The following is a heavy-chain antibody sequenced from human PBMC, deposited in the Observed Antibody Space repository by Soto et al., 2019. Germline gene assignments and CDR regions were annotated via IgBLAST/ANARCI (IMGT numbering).Heavy chain of an antibody. D-gene: IGHD6-6*01. CDR3: AKSSSSSFYDWFDP. CDR2: ISYDGSNK. CDR1: GFTFSSYG. V-gene: IGHV3-30*18. J-gene: IGHJ5*02. Sequence: GGSLRLSCAASGFTFSSYGMHWVRQAPGKGLEWVAVISYDGSNKYYADSVKGRFTISRDNSKNTLYLQMNSLRAEDTAVYYCAKSSSSSFYDWFDPWGQGTLVTVSS.